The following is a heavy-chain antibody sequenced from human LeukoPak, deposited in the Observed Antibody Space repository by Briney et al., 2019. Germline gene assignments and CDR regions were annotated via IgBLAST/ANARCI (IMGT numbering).Heavy chain of an antibody. CDR2: IYYSGST. J-gene: IGHJ3*02. V-gene: IGHV4-59*01. D-gene: IGHD6-13*01. CDR1: GGSISNYY. Sequence: SETLSLTCTVSGGSISNYYWSWIRQPPGKGLEWIGYIYYSGSTNYNPSLKSRVTISLDTSKNQFSLKLNSVTAADTAVYYCARDHSSSWYASDIWGQGTMVTVSS. CDR3: ARDHSSSWYASDI.